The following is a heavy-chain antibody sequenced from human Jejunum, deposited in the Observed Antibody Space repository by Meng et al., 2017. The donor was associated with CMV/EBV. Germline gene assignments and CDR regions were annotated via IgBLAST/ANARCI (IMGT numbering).Heavy chain of an antibody. CDR1: GFILSTFG. CDR2: IYDGKDE. CDR3: AKVGFGWYSIDY. D-gene: IGHD6-19*01. V-gene: IGHV3-30*02. J-gene: IGHJ4*02. Sequence: QLKLVWSGGGLVQLGGSLRLSCVVSGFILSTFGMHWLRQAPGKGPWWVAFIYDGKDESYADPVKGRFTISTDNSKNTMYLQMNTLGPEDTAVYYCAKVGFGWYSIDYWGQGTLVTVSS.